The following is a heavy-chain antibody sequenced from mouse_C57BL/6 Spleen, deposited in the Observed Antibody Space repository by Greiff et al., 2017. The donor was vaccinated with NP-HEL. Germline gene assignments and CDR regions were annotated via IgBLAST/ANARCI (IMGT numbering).Heavy chain of an antibody. J-gene: IGHJ4*01. D-gene: IGHD2-5*01. V-gene: IGHV1-15*01. CDR1: GYTFTDYE. CDR2: IDPETGGT. CDR3: TRSLSIVSYAMDY. Sequence: VQLQQSGAELVRPGASVTLSCKASGYTFTDYEMHWVKQTPVHGLEWIGAIDPETGGTAYNQKFKGKAILTADKSSSTAYMELRSLTSEDSAVYYCTRSLSIVSYAMDYWGQGTSVTVSS.